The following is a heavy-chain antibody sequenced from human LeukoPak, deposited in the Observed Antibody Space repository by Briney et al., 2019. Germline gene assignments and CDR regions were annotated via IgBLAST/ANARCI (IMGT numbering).Heavy chain of an antibody. V-gene: IGHV4-59*08. CDR2: IYYSGST. Sequence: LGALSLTCTVSGGSLSSYFWSWVREPPGKGLGWIGYIYYSGSTNYNPSLKSRVTISVDTSKNQFSLKLSSVTAADTAAYYCARGSRVGATVGFDPWGQGTLVTVSS. CDR3: ARGSRVGATVGFDP. CDR1: GGSLSSYF. J-gene: IGHJ5*02. D-gene: IGHD1-26*01.